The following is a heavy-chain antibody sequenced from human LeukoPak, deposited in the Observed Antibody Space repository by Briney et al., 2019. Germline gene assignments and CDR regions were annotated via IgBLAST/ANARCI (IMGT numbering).Heavy chain of an antibody. CDR2: IYYSGNT. J-gene: IGHJ6*04. CDR3: ARGYSGSPYYFSMDV. Sequence: SQTLSLTCTVSGGSINSAGYYWTWIRQHPGKGLEWIGYIYYSGNTYYNSSLKNRLTISVDMSKNQFSLKLSSVTAADTAVFYCARGYSGSPYYFSMDVWGKGTTVTVSS. D-gene: IGHD5-12*01. CDR1: GGSINSAGYY. V-gene: IGHV4-31*03.